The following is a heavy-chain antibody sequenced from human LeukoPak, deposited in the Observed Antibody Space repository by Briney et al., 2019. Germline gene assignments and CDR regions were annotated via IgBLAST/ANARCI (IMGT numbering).Heavy chain of an antibody. Sequence: PGGSLRLSCTASGFTFGDYAMSRFRQAPGKGLEWVGFIRSKAYGGTTEYAASVKGRFTISRDDSKSIAYLQMNSLKTEDTAVYYCTRRRRNYGSGSYLDYWGQGTLVTVSS. CDR1: GFTFGDYA. V-gene: IGHV3-49*03. D-gene: IGHD3-10*01. J-gene: IGHJ4*02. CDR2: IRSKAYGGTT. CDR3: TRRRRNYGSGSYLDY.